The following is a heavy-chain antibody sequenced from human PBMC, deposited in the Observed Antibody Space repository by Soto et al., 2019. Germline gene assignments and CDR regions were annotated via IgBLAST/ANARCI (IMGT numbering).Heavy chain of an antibody. V-gene: IGHV1-69*12. CDR2: IIPMFGTA. CDR1: GGTFSSYA. Sequence: QVQLVQSGAEMKKPGSSVKVSCKASGGTFSSYAISWVRQAPGQGLEWMGGIIPMFGTANYAQKFQGRVTITANESTSTAYMYLSSLRSEDTAVYSCARGKGWLTLDHWGQGTLVTVSS. D-gene: IGHD5-12*01. J-gene: IGHJ4*02. CDR3: ARGKGWLTLDH.